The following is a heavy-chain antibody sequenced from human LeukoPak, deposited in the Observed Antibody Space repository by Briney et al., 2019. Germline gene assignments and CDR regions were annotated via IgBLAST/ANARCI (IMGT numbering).Heavy chain of an antibody. J-gene: IGHJ5*02. V-gene: IGHV1-2*02. CDR3: ARLKTMQRGFDP. CDR1: GYTFSGYY. D-gene: IGHD4/OR15-4a*01. Sequence: ASVKVSCKASGYTFSGYYMHWVRQAPGQGLEWMGWINPNSGGTNYAQKFQGRVTMTRDTSISTAYMELSRLRSDDTAVYYCARLKTMQRGFDPWGQGTLVTVSS. CDR2: INPNSGGT.